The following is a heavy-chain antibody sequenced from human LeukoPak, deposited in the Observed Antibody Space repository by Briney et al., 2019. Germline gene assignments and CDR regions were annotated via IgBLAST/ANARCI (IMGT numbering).Heavy chain of an antibody. CDR3: AMVRDYYFYGLDV. J-gene: IGHJ6*02. Sequence: GGSLRLSCEASGFIFSFYCMHWVRQAPGKGPMWVSRTCPDGTGISYADSVKARFTTSRDNSKNTLYLQMNSLRAEDTAVYYCAMVRDYYFYGLDVWGQGTTVTVSS. D-gene: IGHD3-10*01. CDR1: GFIFSFYC. V-gene: IGHV3-74*01. CDR2: TCPDGTGI.